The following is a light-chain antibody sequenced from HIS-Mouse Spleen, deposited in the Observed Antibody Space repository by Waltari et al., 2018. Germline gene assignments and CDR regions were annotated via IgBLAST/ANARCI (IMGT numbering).Light chain of an antibody. CDR2: DVS. Sequence: QSALTQPRPVSGSPGQSVTLSCTGTSSDVGGSNYVSWYQQHPGKAPKLMIYDVSKRPSGVPDRFSGSKSGNTASLTISGLQAEDEADYYCCSYAGSYRVFGTGTKVTVL. V-gene: IGLV2-11*01. J-gene: IGLJ1*01. CDR3: CSYAGSYRV. CDR1: SSDVGGSNY.